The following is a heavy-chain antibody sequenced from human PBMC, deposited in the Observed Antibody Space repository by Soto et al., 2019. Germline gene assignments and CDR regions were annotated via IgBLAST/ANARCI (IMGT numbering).Heavy chain of an antibody. D-gene: IGHD3-3*01. J-gene: IGHJ5*02. V-gene: IGHV3-30*18. Sequence: WGSLRLSCAASGFVFVGYGIRFIGQAPWKWREWVAVISHDGSEKYYGDSVKGRCTVSRDNSNNTLFLQIDSLRAEDTAVYYCAKLVGGVKAIGAPGDWLDPWGQGTLVTVSS. CDR1: GFVFVGYG. CDR2: ISHDGSEK. CDR3: AKLVGGVKAIGAPGDWLDP.